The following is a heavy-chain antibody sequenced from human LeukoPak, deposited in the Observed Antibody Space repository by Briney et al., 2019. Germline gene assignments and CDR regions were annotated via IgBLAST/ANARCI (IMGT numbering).Heavy chain of an antibody. CDR3: AREYSAFDY. CDR1: GDPITGYSDY. D-gene: IGHD6-13*01. J-gene: IGHJ4*02. Sequence: KPSETLSLTCTVSGDPITGYSDYKWSWIRQPPGKGLEWIGYTYYHGTINYNPSLKSRVSISVDTSKNQFSLSLSSATAADTAKYYCAREYSAFDYWGQGTLVTVSS. V-gene: IGHV4-61*01. CDR2: TYYHGTI.